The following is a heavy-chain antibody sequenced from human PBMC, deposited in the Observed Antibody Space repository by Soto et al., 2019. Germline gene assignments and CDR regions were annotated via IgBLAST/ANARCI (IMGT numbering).Heavy chain of an antibody. J-gene: IGHJ4*01. CDR1: GFTFSNAW. Sequence: PGGSLRLSCAASGFTFSNAWINWVRQAPGKGVEWVGRIKSKTDGGTTDFAAPVKGRFAISRDDSKNMVYLQMNSPKTEDTAVYYCTTDSYITIVIISFDYWGHGNLVTVSS. CDR3: TTDSYITIVIISFDY. V-gene: IGHV3-15*07. CDR2: IKSKTDGGTT. D-gene: IGHD3-16*02.